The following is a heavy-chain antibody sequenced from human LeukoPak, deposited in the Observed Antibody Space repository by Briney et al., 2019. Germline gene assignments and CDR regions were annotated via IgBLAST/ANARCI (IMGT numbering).Heavy chain of an antibody. CDR2: FDPEDGET. Sequence: GASVKVSCKVSGYTLTELSMHWVRQAPGKGLEWMGGFDPEDGETIYAQKFQGRVTMTEDTSTDTAYMELSSLRSEDTAVYYCATILPLWQLAESLYWGQGTLVTVSS. CDR1: GYTLTELS. V-gene: IGHV1-24*01. D-gene: IGHD6-6*01. J-gene: IGHJ4*02. CDR3: ATILPLWQLAESLY.